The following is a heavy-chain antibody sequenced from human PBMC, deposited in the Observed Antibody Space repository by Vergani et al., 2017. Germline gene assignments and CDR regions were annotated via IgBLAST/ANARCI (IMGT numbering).Heavy chain of an antibody. Sequence: QLQLQESGPGLVKPSETLSLTCTVSGGSISSYYWSWIRQPPGKGLEWIGYIYYSGSTNYNPSLKSRVTISVDTSKNQFSLKLSSVTAADTAVYYCARDLAYSSSFWFDPWGQGTLVTVSS. CDR1: GGSISSYY. CDR2: IYYSGST. CDR3: ARDLAYSSSFWFDP. J-gene: IGHJ5*02. D-gene: IGHD6-13*01. V-gene: IGHV4-59*12.